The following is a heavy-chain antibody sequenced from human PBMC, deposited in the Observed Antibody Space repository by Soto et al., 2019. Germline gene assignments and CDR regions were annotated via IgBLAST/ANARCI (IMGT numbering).Heavy chain of an antibody. CDR1: GGSFSSGDYY. CDR3: VRDNYGDYDY. V-gene: IGHV4-30-4*01. CDR2: IYYSAST. J-gene: IGHJ4*02. Sequence: QVQLQESGPGLVKPSQTLTLTCTVSGGSFSSGDYYWSWIRQPQGKGLEWIGYIYYSASTHYNPSLRSRVTIALDTSKNHFSLKLSSVTAADTAVYYCVRDNYGDYDYWGQGTLVTVSS. D-gene: IGHD4-17*01.